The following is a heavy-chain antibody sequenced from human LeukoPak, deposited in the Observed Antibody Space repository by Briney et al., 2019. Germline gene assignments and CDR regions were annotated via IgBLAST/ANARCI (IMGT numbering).Heavy chain of an antibody. CDR1: GFTFSGSA. CDR3: TRHVGYYDSSGYKTDY. J-gene: IGHJ4*02. V-gene: IGHV3-73*01. D-gene: IGHD3-22*01. Sequence: GGSLRLSCAASGFTFSGSAMHWVRQASGKGLEWVGRIRSKANSYATAYAASVKGRFTISRDDSKNTAYLQMNSLKTGDTAVYYCTRHVGYYDSSGYKTDYWGQGTLVTVSS. CDR2: IRSKANSYAT.